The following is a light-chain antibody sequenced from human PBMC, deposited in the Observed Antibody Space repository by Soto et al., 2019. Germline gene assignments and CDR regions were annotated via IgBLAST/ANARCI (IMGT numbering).Light chain of an antibody. J-gene: IGKJ1*01. Sequence: EIVLTQSPATLSLSPGERANLSCRASQSVSFYLGWYQQKPGQAPRLLIYDTSNRATGVPARFSGSGSXTEFNLVISSLGPEDFAVYHCQQRRDWPWTFGQGTKVDIK. CDR3: QQRRDWPWT. CDR1: QSVSFY. CDR2: DTS. V-gene: IGKV3-11*01.